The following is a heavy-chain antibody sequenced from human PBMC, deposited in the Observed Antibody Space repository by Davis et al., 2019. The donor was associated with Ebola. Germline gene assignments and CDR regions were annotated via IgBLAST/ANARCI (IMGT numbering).Heavy chain of an antibody. D-gene: IGHD1-7*01. V-gene: IGHV1-2*02. J-gene: IGHJ4*02. Sequence: ASVKVSCKASGYTFTGYYMHWVRQAPGQGLEWMGWINPNSGGTNYAQKFQGRVTMTRDTSISTAYMELSRLRSDDTAVYYCARETGTTSGVYFDYWGQGTLVTVSS. CDR1: GYTFTGYY. CDR3: ARETGTTSGVYFDY. CDR2: INPNSGGT.